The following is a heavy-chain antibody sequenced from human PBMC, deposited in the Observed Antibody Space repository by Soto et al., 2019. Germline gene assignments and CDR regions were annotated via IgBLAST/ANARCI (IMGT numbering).Heavy chain of an antibody. Sequence: GASVKVSCKASGYTFTSYYMHWVRQAPGQGLEWMGIINPSGGSTSYAQKFQGRVTMTRDTSTSTVYMELSSLRSGDTAVYYCARDLKMGIAAPDAFVIWGQGTMVTVS. J-gene: IGHJ3*02. CDR3: ARDLKMGIAAPDAFVI. CDR2: INPSGGST. D-gene: IGHD6-13*01. V-gene: IGHV1-46*01. CDR1: GYTFTSYY.